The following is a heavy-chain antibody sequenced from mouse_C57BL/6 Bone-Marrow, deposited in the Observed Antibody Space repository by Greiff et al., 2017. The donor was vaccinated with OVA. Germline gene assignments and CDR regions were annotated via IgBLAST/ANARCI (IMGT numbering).Heavy chain of an antibody. D-gene: IGHD1-2*01. CDR2: IYPGSGNT. CDR3: ARWGFITTVPYFDY. CDR1: GYTFTDYY. V-gene: IGHV1-76*01. J-gene: IGHJ2*01. Sequence: QVQLQQSGAELVRPGASVKLSCKASGYTFTDYYINWVKQRPGQGLEWIARIYPGSGNTYYNEKFKGKATLTAEKSSSTAYMQLSSLTSEDSAVYFCARWGFITTVPYFDYWGQGTTLTVSS.